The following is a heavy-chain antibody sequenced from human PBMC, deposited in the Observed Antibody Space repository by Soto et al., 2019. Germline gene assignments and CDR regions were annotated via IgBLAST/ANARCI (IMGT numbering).Heavy chain of an antibody. CDR1: GGSFSGYY. V-gene: IGHV4-34*01. Sequence: SETLSLTCAVYGGSFSGYYWSWIRQPPGKGLEWIGEINHSGSTNYNPSLKSRVTISVDTSKNQFSLKLSSVTAADTAVYYCARAPDCSSTSCNYMDVWGKGTTVTVPS. J-gene: IGHJ6*03. CDR2: INHSGST. CDR3: ARAPDCSSTSCNYMDV. D-gene: IGHD2-2*01.